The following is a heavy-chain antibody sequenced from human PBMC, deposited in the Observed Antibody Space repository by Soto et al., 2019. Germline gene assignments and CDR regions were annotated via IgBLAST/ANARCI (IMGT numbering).Heavy chain of an antibody. Sequence: EVHLLESGGDLVKPGGPLRFSCPASDLTFGTKPLSWFRQPPGKGLRWVSAIGGSGTGGRTYYADSGKGRFTISRDNSKNTVYLQMNSLRADDTAVYYCAKSPGGLDGYNSDYYGMDVWGQGTTVTVSS. CDR1: DLTFGTKP. V-gene: IGHV3-23*01. J-gene: IGHJ6*02. CDR3: AKSPGGLDGYNSDYYGMDV. D-gene: IGHD5-12*01. CDR2: IGGSGTGGRT.